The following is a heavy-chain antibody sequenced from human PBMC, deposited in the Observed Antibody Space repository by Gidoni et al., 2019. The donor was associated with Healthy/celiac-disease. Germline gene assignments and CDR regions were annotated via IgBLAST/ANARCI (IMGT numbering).Heavy chain of an antibody. CDR1: GGSISSGDYY. J-gene: IGHJ3*02. V-gene: IGHV4-30-4*01. CDR2: IYYSGST. D-gene: IGHD3-16*02. CDR3: ARDNPHYDYVWGSYRPDAFDI. Sequence: QVQLQESGPGLVKPSQTLSLTCTVSGGSISSGDYYWSWIRQPPGKGLEWIGYIYYSGSTYYNPSLKSRVTISVDTSKNQFSLKLSSVTAADTAVYYCARDNPHYDYVWGSYRPDAFDIWGQGTMVTVSS.